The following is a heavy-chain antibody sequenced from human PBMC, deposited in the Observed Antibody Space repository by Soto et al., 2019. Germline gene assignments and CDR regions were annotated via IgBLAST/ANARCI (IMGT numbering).Heavy chain of an antibody. CDR3: ARDPRGSSWSIRDYGMDV. J-gene: IGHJ6*02. CDR2: IYSGGST. Sequence: EVQLVESGGGLVQPGGSLRLSCAASGFTVSSNYMSWVRQAPGKGLEWVSVIYSGGSTYYADSVKGRFTISRDNSKNTLYLQMNSLRAEDTAVYYCARDPRGSSWSIRDYGMDVWGQGTTVTVSS. CDR1: GFTVSSNY. V-gene: IGHV3-66*01. D-gene: IGHD6-13*01.